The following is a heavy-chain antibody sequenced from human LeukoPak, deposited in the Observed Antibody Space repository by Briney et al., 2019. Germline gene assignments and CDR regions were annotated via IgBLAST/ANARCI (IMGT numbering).Heavy chain of an antibody. J-gene: IGHJ4*02. Sequence: ASVKVSCKASGYTFTSYDINWVRQATGQGLEWMGSMNPNSGKTGYAQKFQGRATMTRDTSISSAYMELSSLRSEDTAVYYCARGRWFDYWGQGTLLTVSS. CDR2: MNPNSGKT. CDR1: GYTFTSYD. CDR3: ARGRWFDY. D-gene: IGHD4-23*01. V-gene: IGHV1-8*01.